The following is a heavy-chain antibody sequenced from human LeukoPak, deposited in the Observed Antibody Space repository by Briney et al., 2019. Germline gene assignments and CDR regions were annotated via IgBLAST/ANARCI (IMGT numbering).Heavy chain of an antibody. Sequence: GGSLRLSCADSGFTLSTYAMNWVRQAPGKGLEWVSGISAGGGSTYYADSVKGRFTISRDNSKNTLYLQMNSLAVEDTAVYYCAKSPRSAADNWFDPWGQGTLVTASS. CDR3: AKSPRSAADNWFDP. J-gene: IGHJ5*02. V-gene: IGHV3-23*01. CDR2: ISAGGGST. CDR1: GFTLSTYA. D-gene: IGHD6-13*01.